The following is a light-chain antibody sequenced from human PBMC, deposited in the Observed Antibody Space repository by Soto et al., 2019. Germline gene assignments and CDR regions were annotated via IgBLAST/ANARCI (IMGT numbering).Light chain of an antibody. Sequence: QSVLTQPASVSGSPGQSITNSCTGTSSDVGNYNLVSWYQQHPGKNPKLIIYEDNNRPAGVSNRFSGSKSGNTASLTISGLQAEDEADYYCCSYAGSFIPYVFGTGTKVTVL. CDR1: SSDVGNYNL. V-gene: IGLV2-23*01. CDR2: EDN. J-gene: IGLJ1*01. CDR3: CSYAGSFIPYV.